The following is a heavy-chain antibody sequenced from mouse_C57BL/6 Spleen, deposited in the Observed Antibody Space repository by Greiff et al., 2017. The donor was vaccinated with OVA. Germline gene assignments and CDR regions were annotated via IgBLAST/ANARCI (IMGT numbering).Heavy chain of an antibody. CDR2: INPNYGTT. V-gene: IGHV1-39*01. J-gene: IGHJ2*01. Sequence: VQLQQSGPELVKPGASVKISCKASGYSFTDYNMNWVKQSNGKSLEWIGVINPNYGTTSYNQKFKGKATLTVDQSSSTAYMRLNSLTSEDSAVYYSARSRYGSTFPVDYWGQGTTLTVSS. CDR1: GYSFTDYN. D-gene: IGHD1-1*01. CDR3: ARSRYGSTFPVDY.